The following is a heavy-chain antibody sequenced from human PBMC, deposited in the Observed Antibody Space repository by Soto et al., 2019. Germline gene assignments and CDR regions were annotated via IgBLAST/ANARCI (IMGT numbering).Heavy chain of an antibody. Sequence: ASVKVSCKASGYTFTSYGISWVRQAPGQGLEWMGWISAYNGNTNYAQKLQGRVTMTTDTSTSTAYMELRSLRSDDTAVYYCARDLVATISAYYYYMDVWGKGTTVTVSS. J-gene: IGHJ6*03. CDR1: GYTFTSYG. V-gene: IGHV1-18*01. D-gene: IGHD5-12*01. CDR3: ARDLVATISAYYYYMDV. CDR2: ISAYNGNT.